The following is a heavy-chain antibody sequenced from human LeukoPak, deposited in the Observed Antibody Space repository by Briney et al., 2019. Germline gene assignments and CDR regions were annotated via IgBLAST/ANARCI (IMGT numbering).Heavy chain of an antibody. CDR3: ARDPVYGGYFSAFDI. D-gene: IGHD5-12*01. J-gene: IGHJ3*02. CDR1: GYTFTSYY. Sequence: GASVRVSCKASGYTFTSYYMHWVRQAPGQWLEWMGIINPSGGSTSYAQKFQGRVTMTRDTSTSTVYMELSSLRSEDTAVYYCARDPVYGGYFSAFDIWGQGTMVTVSS. CDR2: INPSGGST. V-gene: IGHV1-46*01.